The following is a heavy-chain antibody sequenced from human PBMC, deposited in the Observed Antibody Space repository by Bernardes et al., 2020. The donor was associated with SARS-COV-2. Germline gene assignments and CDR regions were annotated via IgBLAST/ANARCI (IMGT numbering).Heavy chain of an antibody. CDR1: GYSFTSYW. CDR2: IYPGDSDT. V-gene: IGHV5-51*01. Sequence: GESLKISCKGSGYSFTSYWIGWVRQMPGKGLEWMGIIYPGDSDTRYSPSFQGQVTISADKSISTAYLQWSSLKASDTAMYYCARHPPAYIAAALNYGMDVWGQGTTVTVSS. D-gene: IGHD6-13*01. J-gene: IGHJ6*02. CDR3: ARHPPAYIAAALNYGMDV.